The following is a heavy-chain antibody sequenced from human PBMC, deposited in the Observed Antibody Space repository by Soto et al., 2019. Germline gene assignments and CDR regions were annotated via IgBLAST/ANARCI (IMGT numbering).Heavy chain of an antibody. CDR1: GFTFFNFW. V-gene: IGHV3-7*01. D-gene: IGHD3-10*01. Sequence: GSLRLSCAASGFTFFNFWMSWVRQAPGKGLEWVANIKQGGSEKYYVDSVRGRFTISRDDAKNSLYLQMNSLGAEDTAVYYWAGDRGQYLDFLGQGTLVTVSS. CDR3: AGDRGQYLDF. J-gene: IGHJ4*02. CDR2: IKQGGSEK.